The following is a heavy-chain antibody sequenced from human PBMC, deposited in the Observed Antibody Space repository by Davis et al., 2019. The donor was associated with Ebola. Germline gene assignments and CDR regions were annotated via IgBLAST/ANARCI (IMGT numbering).Heavy chain of an antibody. J-gene: IGHJ6*04. CDR3: ARRMDV. CDR2: IYYSGST. Sequence: MPSETLSLTCTVPGGSISSYYWGWIRQPPGKGLEWTGSIYYSGSTYYNPSLKSRVTISVDTSKNQFSLKLSSVTAADTAVYYCARRMDVWGKGTTVTVSS. V-gene: IGHV4-39*01. CDR1: GGSISSYY.